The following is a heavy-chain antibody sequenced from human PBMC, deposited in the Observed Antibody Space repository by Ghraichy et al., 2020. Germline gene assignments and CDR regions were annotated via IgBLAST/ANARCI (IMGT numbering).Heavy chain of an antibody. V-gene: IGHV3-30*02. CDR3: AKDSRQILFRFGELSGYFDY. J-gene: IGHJ4*02. CDR1: GFSFSTYA. CDR2: IRYDGSSR. Sequence: GGSLRLSCAASGFSFSTYAMHWVRQAPGKGLEWVAFIRYDGSSRFFADSVKGRFTISRDNFKNTLYLQMHSLRAEDTAVYYCAKDSRQILFRFGELSGYFDYWGQGTLVTVSS. D-gene: IGHD3-16*02.